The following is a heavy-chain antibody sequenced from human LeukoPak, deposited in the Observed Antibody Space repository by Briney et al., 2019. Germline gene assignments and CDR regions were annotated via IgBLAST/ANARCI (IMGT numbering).Heavy chain of an antibody. CDR2: IIPILDIA. Sequence: SVQVTRKACGGIFSCYAISWVRQAPAQGLEWMGSIIPILDIANYAQKFQGRVTITADKSTSTAYMELSSLRSEDTAVYYCARATQARLGIQLWLAFDIWGQGTMVTVSS. CDR1: GGIFSCYA. D-gene: IGHD5-18*01. V-gene: IGHV1-69*04. CDR3: ARATQARLGIQLWLAFDI. J-gene: IGHJ3*02.